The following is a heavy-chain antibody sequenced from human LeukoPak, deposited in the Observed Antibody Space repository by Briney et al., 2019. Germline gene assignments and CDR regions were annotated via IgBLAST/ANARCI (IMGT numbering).Heavy chain of an antibody. J-gene: IGHJ3*02. D-gene: IGHD6-13*01. CDR1: GFTFSSYA. CDR2: ISYDGSNK. V-gene: IGHV3-30*04. CDR3: AKSQQLVFGDAFDI. Sequence: TGGSLRLSCAASGFTFSSYAMHWVRQAPGKGLEWVAVISYDGSNKYYADSVKGRFTISRDNSKNTLYLQMNSLRAEDTAVYYRAKSQQLVFGDAFDIWGQGTMVTVSS.